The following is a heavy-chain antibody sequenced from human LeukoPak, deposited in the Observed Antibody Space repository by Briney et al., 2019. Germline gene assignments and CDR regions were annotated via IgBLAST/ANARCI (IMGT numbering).Heavy chain of an antibody. D-gene: IGHD1-7*01. CDR3: ASGGNNWNYQFHFDY. Sequence: GGSLRLSCAASGFTFSSYAMHWVRQAPGKGLEWVAIISYDGSNKYYADSAKGRFTISGDNSKNTLWLQMNSLKTEDTAVYYCASGGNNWNYQFHFDYWGQGTLVTVSP. J-gene: IGHJ4*02. CDR1: GFTFSSYA. V-gene: IGHV3-30*04. CDR2: ISYDGSNK.